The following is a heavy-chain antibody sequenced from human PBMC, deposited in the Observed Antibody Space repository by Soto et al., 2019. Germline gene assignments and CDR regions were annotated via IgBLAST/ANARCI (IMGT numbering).Heavy chain of an antibody. CDR3: ARVFCRGDCYSPLDY. D-gene: IGHD2-21*02. V-gene: IGHV3-21*01. Sequence: GGSLRLSCVASGFTFSNFGLNWVRQAPGKGLEWVSSISSSDKYIYYAGSVKGRFTISRDNAKNSLSLQMNSLRADDTAVYYCARVFCRGDCYSPLDYWGQGTLVTVSS. CDR2: ISSSDKYI. CDR1: GFTFSNFG. J-gene: IGHJ4*02.